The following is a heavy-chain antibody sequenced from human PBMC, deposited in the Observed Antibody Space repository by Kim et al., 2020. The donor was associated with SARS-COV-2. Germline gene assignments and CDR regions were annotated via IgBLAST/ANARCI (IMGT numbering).Heavy chain of an antibody. Sequence: SETLSLTCIVSGGSISSYYWSWIRQPPGKGLEWIGYINHSGSTNYNPSLKSRVAMSVDTSKNQFSLKLSSVTAADTAMYYCARGQTVWGDGTLVTVSS. CDR1: GGSISSYY. J-gene: IGHJ4*03. CDR3: ARGQTV. V-gene: IGHV4-59*12. CDR2: INHSGST. D-gene: IGHD4-17*01.